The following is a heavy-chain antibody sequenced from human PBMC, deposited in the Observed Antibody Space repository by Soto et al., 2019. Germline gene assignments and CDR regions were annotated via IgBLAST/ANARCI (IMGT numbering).Heavy chain of an antibody. CDR2: IIPIFGTA. J-gene: IGHJ6*02. D-gene: IGHD3-16*01. Sequence: SVKVSCKASGGTFSSYAISWVRQAPGQGLEWMGGIIPIFGTANYAQKFQGRVTITADESTSTAYMELSSLRSEDTAVYYCARVWRSTTYYYYYYGMDAWGQGTTVTVSS. CDR3: ARVWRSTTYYYYYYGMDA. CDR1: GGTFSSYA. V-gene: IGHV1-69*13.